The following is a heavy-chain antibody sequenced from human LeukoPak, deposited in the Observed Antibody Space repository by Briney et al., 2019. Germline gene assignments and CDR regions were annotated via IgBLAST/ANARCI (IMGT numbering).Heavy chain of an antibody. CDR1: GFTFSSYW. Sequence: PGGSLRLPCAASGFTFSSYWMSWVRQAPGQGLEWVAVISYDGTYKYYADSVKGRFTISRDNPKNTVYLQMNSLRDEDTAVYSCARDTSIVDPAGYMDVWGKGTTVTVSS. J-gene: IGHJ6*03. V-gene: IGHV3-30*03. CDR3: ARDTSIVDPAGYMDV. D-gene: IGHD6-6*01. CDR2: ISYDGTYK.